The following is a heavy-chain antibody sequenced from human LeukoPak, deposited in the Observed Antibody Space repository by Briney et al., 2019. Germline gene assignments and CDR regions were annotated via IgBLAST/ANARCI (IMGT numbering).Heavy chain of an antibody. CDR2: IKHDESEK. CDR3: AREGVNSPDDTFDI. D-gene: IGHD3-3*01. CDR1: GFSFNSDW. J-gene: IGHJ3*02. V-gene: IGHV3-7*01. Sequence: GGSLRLSCAASGFSFNSDWMDWVRQAPGKGLEWVANIKHDESEKNYLDSVKGRFTISRDNAQNSLYLQMNGLRVEDTAVYYCAREGVNSPDDTFDIWGQGTMVTVSS.